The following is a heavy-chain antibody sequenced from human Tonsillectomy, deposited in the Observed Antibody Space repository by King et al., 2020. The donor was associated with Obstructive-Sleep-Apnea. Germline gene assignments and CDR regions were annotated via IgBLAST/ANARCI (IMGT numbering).Heavy chain of an antibody. V-gene: IGHV3-30*04. CDR1: GFTFSSYA. D-gene: IGHD5-18*01. CDR3: AREDGYSYGSLDY. CDR2: ISYDGSNK. Sequence: VQLVESGGGVVQPGRSLRLSCAASGFTFSSYAMHWVRQAPGKGLEWVAVISYDGSNKYYADSVKGRFTISRDNSKNTLYLQMNSLRAEDTAVYYCAREDGYSYGSLDYWGQGTLVTVSS. J-gene: IGHJ4*02.